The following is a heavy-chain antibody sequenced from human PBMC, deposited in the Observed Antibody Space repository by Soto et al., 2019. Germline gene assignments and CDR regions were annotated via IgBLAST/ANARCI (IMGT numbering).Heavy chain of an antibody. V-gene: IGHV4-39*01. CDR2: IYYSGST. J-gene: IGHJ4*02. D-gene: IGHD2-21*02. Sequence: TLSLTCTVTGDFISRRSYYWGWIRQPPGKGLEWIGNIYYSGSTYNNPSLRSRVSMSIDTSKDQFSLKLKSVTAADTALYFCARQRTSVVTQVYFDVWGPGSLVTVSS. CDR1: GDFISRRSYY. CDR3: ARQRTSVVTQVYFDV.